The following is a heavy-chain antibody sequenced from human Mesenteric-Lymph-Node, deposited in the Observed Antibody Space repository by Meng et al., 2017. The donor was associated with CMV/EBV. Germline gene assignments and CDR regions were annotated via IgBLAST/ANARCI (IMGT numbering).Heavy chain of an antibody. CDR1: GFTFDDHA. D-gene: IGHD3-22*01. J-gene: IGHJ6*02. CDR2: INWNSDSM. V-gene: IGHV3-9*01. Sequence: GGSLRLSCAASGFTFDDHAMHWVRQVPGKGLEWVSGINWNSDSMGYADSVKGRFTVSRDNTKNSLFLQMDTLRPEDTALYYCARDHYYDSSGTTGMDVWGQGTTVTVSS. CDR3: ARDHYYDSSGTTGMDV.